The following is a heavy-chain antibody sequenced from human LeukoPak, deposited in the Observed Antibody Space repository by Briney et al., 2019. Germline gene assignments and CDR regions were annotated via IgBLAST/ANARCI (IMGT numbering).Heavy chain of an antibody. V-gene: IGHV4-34*01. D-gene: IGHD3-9*01. CDR2: INHSGST. CDR1: GGSFSGYY. CDR3: ARLLRYFDWLFPNWFDP. J-gene: IGHJ5*02. Sequence: SETLSLTCAVYGGSFSGYYWSWIRQPPGKGLEWVGEINHSGSTNYNPSLKSRGTISVDKAKNQFSLKVSSVTAADTAVYYCARLLRYFDWLFPNWFDPWGQGTLVTVSS.